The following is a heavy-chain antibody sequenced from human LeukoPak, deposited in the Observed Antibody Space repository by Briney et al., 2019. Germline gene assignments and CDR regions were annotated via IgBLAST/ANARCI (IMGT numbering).Heavy chain of an antibody. CDR1: GGSISDFY. Sequence: PSETLSLTCTVSGGSISDFYWSWIRQPAGKGLEYIGLVSATGSTSFNPSLQSRVTMSVDTSKSQFSLKLSSVTAADTAVYYCAQVTVGGHFDFWGQGILVTLCS. J-gene: IGHJ4*02. V-gene: IGHV4-4*07. CDR3: AQVTVGGHFDF. D-gene: IGHD6-19*01. CDR2: VSATGST.